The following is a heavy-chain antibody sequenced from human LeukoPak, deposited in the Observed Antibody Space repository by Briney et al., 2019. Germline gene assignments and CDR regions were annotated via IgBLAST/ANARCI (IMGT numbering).Heavy chain of an antibody. CDR3: AKDDRRGYYHASAFAL. CDR1: GFTFSSYG. D-gene: IGHD3-22*01. CDR2: IWYDGSNK. V-gene: IGHV3-33*06. J-gene: IGHJ3*01. Sequence: PGRSLRLSCAASGFTFSSYGMHWVRQAPGKGLEWVAVIWYDGSNKYYADSVKGRFTISRDNSKNTLYLQMNSLRAEDTPVYYCAKDDRRGYYHASAFALWGQGTMVTVSS.